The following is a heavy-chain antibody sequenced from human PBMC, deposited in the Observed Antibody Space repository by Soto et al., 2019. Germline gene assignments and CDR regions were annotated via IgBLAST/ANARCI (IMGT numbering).Heavy chain of an antibody. J-gene: IGHJ6*02. CDR1: GLIFNSYA. Sequence: EVQLLESGGGLVQPGGSLRLSCVASGLIFNSYAMTWVRQAPGEGLEWVSSINGHGDSTYYTDSVKGRFTISRDNSKATLSLQLNSLSAEDTDVYYCANVMGYQRRHGLAVWGQGTTVTVSS. V-gene: IGHV3-23*01. CDR2: INGHGDST. D-gene: IGHD2-2*01. CDR3: ANVMGYQRRHGLAV.